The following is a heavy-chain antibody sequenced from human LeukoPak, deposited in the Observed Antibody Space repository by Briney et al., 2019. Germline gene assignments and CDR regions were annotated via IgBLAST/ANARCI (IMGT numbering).Heavy chain of an antibody. CDR1: GGTFSSYA. D-gene: IGHD5-18*01. CDR3: ARVGIQLWGFDY. Sequence: SVKVSCKASGGTFSSYAISWVRQAPGQGLAWMGGIIPIFGTANYAQKFQGRVTITADESTSTAYMELSSLRSEDTAVYYCARVGIQLWGFDYWGQGTLVTVSS. V-gene: IGHV1-69*13. CDR2: IIPIFGTA. J-gene: IGHJ4*02.